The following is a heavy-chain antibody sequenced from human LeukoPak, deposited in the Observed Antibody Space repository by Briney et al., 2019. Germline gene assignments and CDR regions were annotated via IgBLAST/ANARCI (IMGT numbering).Heavy chain of an antibody. Sequence: GGSLRLSCAASGFTFSGYWMSWVRQAPGKGLEWVASIRQDGNEKHYMDSVKGRFTISRDNAKNSLYLQMNSLRAEDTAVYYCARDVYYDTNFDFWGQGTLVTVSS. J-gene: IGHJ4*02. V-gene: IGHV3-7*01. CDR2: IRQDGNEK. CDR1: GFTFSGYW. CDR3: ARDVYYDTNFDF. D-gene: IGHD3-16*01.